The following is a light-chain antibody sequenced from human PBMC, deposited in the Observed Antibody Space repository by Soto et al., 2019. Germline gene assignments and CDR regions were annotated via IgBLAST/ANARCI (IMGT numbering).Light chain of an antibody. CDR1: QSVSSSY. V-gene: IGKV3-20*01. CDR3: QQYGSSPLMYT. CDR2: GAS. J-gene: IGKJ2*01. Sequence: EIVLTQSPGTLSLSPGERATLSCRASQSVSSSYLAWYQQKPGQAPRLLIYGASSRATGIPDRFSGSGSGTXXTXTXXRLEPEDFAVYYCQQYGSSPLMYTFGQGTKLEIK.